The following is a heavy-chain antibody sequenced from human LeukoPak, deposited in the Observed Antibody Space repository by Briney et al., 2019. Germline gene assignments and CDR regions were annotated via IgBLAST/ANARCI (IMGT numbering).Heavy chain of an antibody. CDR2: ISAYNGNT. CDR3: ARGLPTYYYDSSGYYYGFDY. J-gene: IGHJ4*02. D-gene: IGHD3-22*01. CDR1: GYTFTSYG. V-gene: IGHV1-18*01. Sequence: KXSCKASGYTFTSYGISWVRQAPGQGLEWMGWISAYNGNTNYAQKLQGRVTMTTDTSTSTAYMELRSLRSDDTAVYYCARGLPTYYYDSSGYYYGFDYWGQGTLVTVSS.